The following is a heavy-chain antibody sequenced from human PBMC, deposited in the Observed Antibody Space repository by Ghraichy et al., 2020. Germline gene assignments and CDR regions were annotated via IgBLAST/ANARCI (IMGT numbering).Heavy chain of an antibody. V-gene: IGHV1-8*01. CDR1: GYTFTTYD. CDR3: ARHNWNKISGAYYNYGLDV. CDR2: MNPNSGNK. Sequence: ASVKVSCKTSGYTFTTYDINWVRQATGQGPEWMGWMNPNSGNKGYAQKFRGRVTMTRNTSISTAYMELSSLRSEDTAVYYLARHNWNKISGAYYNYGLDVWGQGTTVTV. D-gene: IGHD1/OR15-1a*01. J-gene: IGHJ6*02.